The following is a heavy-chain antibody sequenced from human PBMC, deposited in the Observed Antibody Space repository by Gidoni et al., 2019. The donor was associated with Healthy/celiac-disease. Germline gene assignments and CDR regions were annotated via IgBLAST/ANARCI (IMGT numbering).Heavy chain of an antibody. J-gene: IGHJ6*03. CDR1: GYTLNSYG. V-gene: IGHV1-18*01. D-gene: IGHD2-2*01. CDR3: AIDWGSTSLIVDYMDV. CDR2: ISAYNGNT. Sequence: QGQLVQTGAGVKKPGASVKVSCKAAGYTLNSYGISWVRQAPGQGLEWMGWISAYNGNTNYAQKLQGRVTMTTDTSTSTAYMELRRLRSDDTAVYYCAIDWGSTSLIVDYMDVWGKGTTVTVSS.